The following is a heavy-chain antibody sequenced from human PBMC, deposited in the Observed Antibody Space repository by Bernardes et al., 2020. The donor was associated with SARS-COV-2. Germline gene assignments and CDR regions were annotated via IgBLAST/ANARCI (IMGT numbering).Heavy chain of an antibody. Sequence: GGSLRLSCVASGFTFSGSTMHWVRQASGKGLEWVGRIRSKANNYETAYAASVKGRFTTSRDDSKNTAFLQMNSLKTEDTALYYCTRIADFASGFGWGQGTLVTVSS. CDR2: IRSKANNYET. CDR3: TRIADFASGFG. D-gene: IGHD3-10*01. CDR1: GFTFSGST. J-gene: IGHJ4*02. V-gene: IGHV3-73*01.